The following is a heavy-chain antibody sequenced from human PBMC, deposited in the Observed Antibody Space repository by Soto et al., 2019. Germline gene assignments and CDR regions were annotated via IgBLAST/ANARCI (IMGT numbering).Heavy chain of an antibody. D-gene: IGHD2-2*01. J-gene: IGHJ6*02. Sequence: EAQLLESGGGLIQPGGSLRLSCGASGFTFNIFAMSWVRQGPGKGLEWVSSIGGGDHERYYADSVKGRFTISRDDSKSTLFLQMNSLRAEDTAIYYCARGDCSRTSCYSGGSYYYGLDVWGQGTTVTVSS. CDR1: GFTFNIFA. V-gene: IGHV3-23*01. CDR3: ARGDCSRTSCYSGGSYYYGLDV. CDR2: IGGGDHER.